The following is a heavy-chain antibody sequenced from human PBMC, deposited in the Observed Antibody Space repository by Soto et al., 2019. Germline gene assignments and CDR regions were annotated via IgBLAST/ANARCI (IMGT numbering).Heavy chain of an antibody. V-gene: IGHV3-33*01. CDR3: ARGRDAFDI. J-gene: IGHJ3*02. CDR1: GFPFSSYV. CDR2: IWYDGTNK. Sequence: PGGSLRLSCASSGFPFSSYVMHLVRQSPGRGLEWVALIWYDGTNKYYADSVKGRFTISRDNSKNTLYLQMNSLRAEDTAVYYCARGRDAFDIWGQGTMFTVSS.